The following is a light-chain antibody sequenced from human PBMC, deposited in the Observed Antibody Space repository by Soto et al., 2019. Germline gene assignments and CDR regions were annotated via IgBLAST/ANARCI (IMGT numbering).Light chain of an antibody. CDR1: SSDVGGYNY. V-gene: IGLV2-8*01. Sequence: QSALTQPPSASGSPGQSVTISCTGTSSDVGGYNYVSWYQQHPGKAPKLMIYEVSKRPSGVPDRFSGSKSGNTASLTVSVLQAEVEADYYCSSYAGSNNFYYVFGTGSKVTVL. CDR3: SSYAGSNNFYYV. J-gene: IGLJ1*01. CDR2: EVS.